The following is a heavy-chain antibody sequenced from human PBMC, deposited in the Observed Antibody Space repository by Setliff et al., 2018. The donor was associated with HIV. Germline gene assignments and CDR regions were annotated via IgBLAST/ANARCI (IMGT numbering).Heavy chain of an antibody. V-gene: IGHV4-61*08. CDR3: ARQGSWLDS. J-gene: IGHJ5*01. D-gene: IGHD2-15*01. CDR2: IYTSGST. CDR1: GGSISRGDYY. Sequence: SETLSLTCTVSGGSISRGDYYWSWIRQPPGKGLEWIGYIYTSGSTNYNPSLKSRVTMSVDLSKNQFSLHLVSVTAADTAVYYCARQGSWLDSWGQGTLVTVSS.